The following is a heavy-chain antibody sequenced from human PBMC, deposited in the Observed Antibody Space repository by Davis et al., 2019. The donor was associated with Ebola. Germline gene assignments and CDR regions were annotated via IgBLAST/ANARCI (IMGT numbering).Heavy chain of an antibody. J-gene: IGHJ6*02. CDR2: ISYDGSNK. V-gene: IGHV3-30-3*01. CDR1: GFTFSSYA. CDR3: AKDGHTEDYYYHYGMDV. Sequence: GGSLRLSCAASGFTFSSYAMHWVRQAPGKGLEWVAVISYDGSNKYYADSVKGRFTISRDNSKNTLYLQMNSLRAEDTAVYYCAKDGHTEDYYYHYGMDVWGQGTTVTVSS.